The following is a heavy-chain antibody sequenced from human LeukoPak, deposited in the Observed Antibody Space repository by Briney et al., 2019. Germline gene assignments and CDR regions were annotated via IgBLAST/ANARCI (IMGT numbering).Heavy chain of an antibody. D-gene: IGHD3-16*02. CDR3: AREARVIRYIGDYYYGMDV. V-gene: IGHV3-66*01. J-gene: IGHJ6*02. CDR1: GFTFSSYW. Sequence: GGSLRLSCAASGFTFSSYWMSWVRQAPGKGLEWVSVIYSGGSTYYADSVKGRFTISRDNSKNTLYLQMNSLRAEDTAVYYCAREARVIRYIGDYYYGMDVWGQGTTVTVSS. CDR2: IYSGGST.